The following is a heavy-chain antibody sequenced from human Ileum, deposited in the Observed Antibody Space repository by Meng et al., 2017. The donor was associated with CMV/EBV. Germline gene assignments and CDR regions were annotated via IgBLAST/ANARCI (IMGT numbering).Heavy chain of an antibody. CDR3: ARSSSTSCYN. V-gene: IGHV3-74*01. D-gene: IGHD2-2*02. Sequence: GESLKISCAASGFTFSSYWMHWVRQAPGKGLVWVSRINSDGSSTNYADSVEGRFTISRDNSENTLYLQMHSLRAEDTAVYYCARSSSTSCYNWGQGTLVTVSS. J-gene: IGHJ4*02. CDR1: GFTFSSYW. CDR2: INSDGSST.